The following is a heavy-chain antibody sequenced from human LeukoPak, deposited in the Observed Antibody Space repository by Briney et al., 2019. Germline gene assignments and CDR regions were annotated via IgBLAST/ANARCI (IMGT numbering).Heavy chain of an antibody. CDR1: GGSISSYY. J-gene: IGHJ3*02. V-gene: IGHV4-59*01. CDR3: ARDGLHFDI. CDR2: IYYSGST. Sequence: SETLSLTCTVSGGSISSYYWSWIRQPPGKGLEWIGYIYYSGSTNYNPSLKSRVTISVDTSKNQFSLKLSSVTAADTAVYYCARDGLHFDIWGQGTMATVSS. D-gene: IGHD3/OR15-3a*01.